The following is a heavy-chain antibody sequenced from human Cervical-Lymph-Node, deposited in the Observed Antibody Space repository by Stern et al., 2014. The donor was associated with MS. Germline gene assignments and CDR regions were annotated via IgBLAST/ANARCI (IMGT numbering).Heavy chain of an antibody. J-gene: IGHJ4*02. D-gene: IGHD3/OR15-3a*01. CDR2: IYISGST. V-gene: IGHV4-61*02. Sequence: QVQLQESGPGLVKPSQTLSLTCTVSGGSMNSRPYYWNWLRQPAGKALEWIGRIYISGSTNYNPSLESRVTISIDTSKNQLSLTLGSVTAADTAVYYCAREGETSDFFPFDYWGQGAQVIVSS. CDR1: GGSMNSRPYY. CDR3: AREGETSDFFPFDY.